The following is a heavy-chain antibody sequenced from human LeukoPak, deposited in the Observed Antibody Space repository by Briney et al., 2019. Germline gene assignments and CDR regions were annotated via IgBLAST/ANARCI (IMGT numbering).Heavy chain of an antibody. V-gene: IGHV4-30-4*01. D-gene: IGHD2-15*01. CDR3: ARLVVVAAATGLWFDP. J-gene: IGHJ5*02. Sequence: SETLSLTCTVSGGSISSGDYYWSWIRQPPGKGLEWIGYIYYSGSTYYNPSLKSRVTISVDTSKNQFCLKLSSVTAADTAVYYCARLVVVAAATGLWFDPWGQGTLVTVSS. CDR2: IYYSGST. CDR1: GGSISSGDYY.